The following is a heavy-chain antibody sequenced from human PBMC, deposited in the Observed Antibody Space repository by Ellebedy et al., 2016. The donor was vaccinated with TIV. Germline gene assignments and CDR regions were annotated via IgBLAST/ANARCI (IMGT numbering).Heavy chain of an antibody. CDR1: GFTFSSYD. Sequence: GGSLRLXXAASGFTFSSYDMHWVRQATGKGLEWVSAIGTAGDTYYPGSVKGRFTISRDNSKNTLYLQMNSLTSEDTAVYYCAKDAGDLASLWATYYMDIWGPGTTVTVSS. D-gene: IGHD1-26*01. CDR2: IGTAGDT. CDR3: AKDAGDLASLWATYYMDI. J-gene: IGHJ6*03. V-gene: IGHV3-13*01.